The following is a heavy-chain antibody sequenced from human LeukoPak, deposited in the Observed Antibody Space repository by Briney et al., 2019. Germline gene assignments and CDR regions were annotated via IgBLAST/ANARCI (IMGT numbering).Heavy chain of an antibody. Sequence: GGSLRLSCAAPGFTFSIYGTFWGRQAPGKGLEWVSVLFTGGGGTLYADSVKGRFTISGDTSRTTLYLQMNGLRAEDTAVYYCAKECDYSPGHKFDLWGQGTLVTVSS. J-gene: IGHJ4*02. CDR2: LFTGGGGT. V-gene: IGHV3-23*01. CDR3: AKECDYSPGHKFDL. CDR1: GFTFSIYG. D-gene: IGHD3-10*01.